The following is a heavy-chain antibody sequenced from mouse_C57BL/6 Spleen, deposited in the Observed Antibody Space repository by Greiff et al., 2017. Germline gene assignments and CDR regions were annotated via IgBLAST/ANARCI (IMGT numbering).Heavy chain of an antibody. CDR2: ISGGGGNT. CDR1: GFTFSSYT. Sequence: DVKLVESGGGLVKPGGSLKLSCAASGFTFSSYTMSWVRQTPEKRLEWVATISGGGGNTYYPDSVKGRFTISRDNAKNTLYLQMSSLRSEDTALYYCARHDGNYPYWYFDVWGTGTTVTVSS. V-gene: IGHV5-9*01. CDR3: ARHDGNYPYWYFDV. J-gene: IGHJ1*03. D-gene: IGHD2-1*01.